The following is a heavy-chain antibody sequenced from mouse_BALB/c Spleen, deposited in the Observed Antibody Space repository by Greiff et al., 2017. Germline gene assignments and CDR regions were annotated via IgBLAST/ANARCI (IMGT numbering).Heavy chain of an antibody. J-gene: IGHJ2*01. CDR3: ARREASLDY. Sequence: LVESGAELMKPGASVKISCKATGYTFSSYWIEWVKQRPGHGLEWIGEILPGSGSTNYNEKFKGKATFTADTSSNTAYMQLSSLTSEDSAVFYCARREASLDYWGQGTTLTVSS. V-gene: IGHV1-9*01. CDR1: GYTFSSYW. D-gene: IGHD6-1*01. CDR2: ILPGSGST.